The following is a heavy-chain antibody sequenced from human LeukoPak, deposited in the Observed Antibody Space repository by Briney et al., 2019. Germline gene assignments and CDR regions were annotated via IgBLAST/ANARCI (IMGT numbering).Heavy chain of an antibody. CDR2: MNPNSGNT. Sequence: ASVKVSCKASGYTFTSYDINWVRQATGQGLEWMGWMNPNSGNTGYSQKFQGRVAMTRNTSISTAYMELSSLRSEDTAVYYCARGYYDSSGYSPFDYWGQGTLVTVSS. V-gene: IGHV1-8*01. D-gene: IGHD3-22*01. CDR1: GYTFTSYD. J-gene: IGHJ4*02. CDR3: ARGYYDSSGYSPFDY.